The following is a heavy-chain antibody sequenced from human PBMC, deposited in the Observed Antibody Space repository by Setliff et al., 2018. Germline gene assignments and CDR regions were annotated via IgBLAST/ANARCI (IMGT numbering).Heavy chain of an antibody. D-gene: IGHD2-8*01. Sequence: SVKVSCKASGYTFNNYGINWVRQAPGQGLEWIGWISAHNDNTKSAQKLQGRVTMTTDTSTNTAYMELRSLTSDDTAVYFCSRLVRYCTTTTCQRASGAELWGQGTLVTVS. CDR2: ISAHNDNT. CDR1: GYTFNNYG. J-gene: IGHJ4*02. V-gene: IGHV1-18*01. CDR3: SRLVRYCTTTTCQRASGAEL.